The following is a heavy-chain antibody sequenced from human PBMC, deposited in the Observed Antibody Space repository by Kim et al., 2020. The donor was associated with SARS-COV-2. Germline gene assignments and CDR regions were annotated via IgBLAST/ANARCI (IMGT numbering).Heavy chain of an antibody. Sequence: SETLSLTCAVYGGSFSGYYWSWIRQPPGKGLEWIGEINHSGSTNYNPSLKSRVTISVDTSKNQFSLKLSSVTAADTAVYYCARVGGIAAPMDVWGQGTTVTVSS. J-gene: IGHJ6*02. CDR2: INHSGST. CDR3: ARVGGIAAPMDV. D-gene: IGHD6-13*01. V-gene: IGHV4-34*01. CDR1: GGSFSGYY.